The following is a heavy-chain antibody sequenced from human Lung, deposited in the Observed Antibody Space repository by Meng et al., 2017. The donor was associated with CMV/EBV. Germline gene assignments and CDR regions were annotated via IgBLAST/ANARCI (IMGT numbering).Heavy chain of an antibody. D-gene: IGHD6-13*01. Sequence: LTCSASGFTFSAYAMNWVRQAPGKGLEWVTSISTTSTYIYYADSVKGRFTISRDNAQNSVYLQMNSLSAEGTGVYYCARSWDGMDVWGQGATVTVSS. CDR1: GFTFSAYA. V-gene: IGHV3-21*01. CDR3: ARSWDGMDV. J-gene: IGHJ6*02. CDR2: ISTTSTYI.